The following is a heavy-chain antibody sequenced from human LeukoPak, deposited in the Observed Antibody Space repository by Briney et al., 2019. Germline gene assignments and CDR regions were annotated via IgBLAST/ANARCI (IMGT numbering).Heavy chain of an antibody. CDR2: IIPILGIA. J-gene: IGHJ4*02. D-gene: IGHD5-24*01. CDR3: ARAVEMATIDYFDY. CDR1: GGTFSSYA. V-gene: IGHV1-69*04. Sequence: ASVKVSCKASGGTFSSYAISWVRQAPGQGLEWMGRIIPILGIANYAQKFQGRVTITADKSTSTAYMELSSLRSEDTAVYYCARAVEMATIDYFDYWGQGTLVTVSS.